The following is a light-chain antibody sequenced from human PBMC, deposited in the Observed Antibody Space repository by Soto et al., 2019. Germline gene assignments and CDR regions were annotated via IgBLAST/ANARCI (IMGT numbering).Light chain of an antibody. V-gene: IGLV2-14*01. CDR2: DVS. CDR1: ISDVGTYNF. Sequence: QSALTQPASVSGSPGQSITISCTGTISDVGTYNFVSWYQQHPDKAPRLLIYDVSNRPSGVSDRFSGSKSGNTASLTISGLQAEDEADYDCSSYTTSSPVVIGGGTKLTVL. J-gene: IGLJ2*01. CDR3: SSYTTSSPVV.